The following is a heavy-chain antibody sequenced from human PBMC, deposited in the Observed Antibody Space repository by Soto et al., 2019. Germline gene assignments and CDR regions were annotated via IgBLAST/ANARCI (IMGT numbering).Heavy chain of an antibody. Sequence: GGSLRLSCAASGFTFSSYAMHWVRQAPGKGLEWVAVISYDGSNKYYADSVKGRFTISRDNSKNTLYLQMNSLRAEDTAVYYCAREWPPASIAARQDAFDIWGQGTMVTVSS. CDR3: AREWPPASIAARQDAFDI. CDR2: ISYDGSNK. D-gene: IGHD6-6*01. CDR1: GFTFSSYA. V-gene: IGHV3-30-3*01. J-gene: IGHJ3*02.